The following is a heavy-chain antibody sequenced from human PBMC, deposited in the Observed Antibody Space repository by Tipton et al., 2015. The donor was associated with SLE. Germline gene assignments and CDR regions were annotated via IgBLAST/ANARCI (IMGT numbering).Heavy chain of an antibody. V-gene: IGHV3-23*01. CDR1: GFNFGDYA. Sequence: SLRLSCTASGFNFGDYAMSWVRQAPGKGLEWVSAISGSGGSTYYADSVKGRFTISRDNSKNTLYLQMNSLRAEDTAVYYCAKDDSSSWFDYWGQGTLVTVSS. CDR3: AKDDSSSWFDY. J-gene: IGHJ4*02. D-gene: IGHD6-13*01. CDR2: ISGSGGST.